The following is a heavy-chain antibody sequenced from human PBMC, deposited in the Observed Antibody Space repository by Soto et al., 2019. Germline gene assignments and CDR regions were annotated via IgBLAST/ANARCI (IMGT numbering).Heavy chain of an antibody. CDR2: IYASGAT. J-gene: IGHJ4*02. CDR3: ARSHSFDGSIYHYYFDF. Sequence: SETLSFTCTVSGGSISTYYWSWIRQPPGGTLEWIGYIYASGATTYSPSLESRVTMSVDMPNNEFSLELTSLTAADTAVYYCARSHSFDGSIYHYYFDFWGQGTLVTSPQ. V-gene: IGHV4-59*01. D-gene: IGHD3-10*01. CDR1: GGSISTYY.